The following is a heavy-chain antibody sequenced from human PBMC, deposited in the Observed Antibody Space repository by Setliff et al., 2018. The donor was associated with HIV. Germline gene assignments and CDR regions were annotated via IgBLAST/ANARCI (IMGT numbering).Heavy chain of an antibody. Sequence: ASVKVSCKASGGTFSSYAINWVRQAPGQGLEWMGMINPSVGSTSHAQKFQGRVSMTRDTATNTVYMELTSLRSEDTAVYYCARGAGLYGDYHVYWGQGTLVTVSS. CDR2: INPSVGST. J-gene: IGHJ4*02. CDR3: ARGAGLYGDYHVY. D-gene: IGHD4-17*01. CDR1: GGTFSSYA. V-gene: IGHV1-46*01.